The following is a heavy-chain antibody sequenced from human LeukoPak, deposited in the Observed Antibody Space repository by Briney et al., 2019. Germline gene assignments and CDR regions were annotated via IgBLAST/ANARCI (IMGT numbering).Heavy chain of an antibody. CDR2: INHSGST. CDR3: ARVTANWGLDY. D-gene: IGHD7-27*01. V-gene: IGHV4-34*01. CDR1: GGSISSYY. J-gene: IGHJ4*02. Sequence: SETLSLTCTVSGGSISSYYWSWIRQPPGKGLEWIGEINHSGSTNYNPSLKSRVTISVDTSKNQFSLKLSSVTAADTAVYYCARVTANWGLDYWGQGTLVTVSS.